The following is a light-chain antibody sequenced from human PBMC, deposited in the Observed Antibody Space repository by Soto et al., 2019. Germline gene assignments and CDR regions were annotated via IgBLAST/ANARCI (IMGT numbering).Light chain of an antibody. CDR1: QSLLQSDGYNY. J-gene: IGKJ3*01. V-gene: IGKV2-28*01. CDR2: LAS. Sequence: DVVMTQSPLSLPVTPGEPASISCRSSQSLLQSDGYNYLDWYLQKPGQSPQLLIYLASNRASGVPDRFSGSGSGTDFTLKISRVEAEDVGVYYCMQAAQTPPFTFGPGTTVDIK. CDR3: MQAAQTPPFT.